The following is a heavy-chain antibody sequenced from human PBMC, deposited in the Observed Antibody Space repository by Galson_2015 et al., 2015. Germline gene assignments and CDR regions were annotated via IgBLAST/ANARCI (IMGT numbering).Heavy chain of an antibody. CDR3: ARVDGIYCGGDCYHY. D-gene: IGHD2-21*01. Sequence: SVKVSCKASGYTFTSYGISWVRQAPGQGLEWTGWISAYNGRTYYAQKLQGRVTMTTDTSTSAAYMELRSLRSDDTAVYYCARVDGIYCGGDCYHYWGHGTLVTVSS. CDR1: GYTFTSYG. V-gene: IGHV1-18*01. CDR2: ISAYNGRT. J-gene: IGHJ4*01.